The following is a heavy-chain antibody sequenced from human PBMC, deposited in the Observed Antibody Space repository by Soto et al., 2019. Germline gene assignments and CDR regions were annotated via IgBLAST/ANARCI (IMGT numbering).Heavy chain of an antibody. CDR2: TYYRSKWYN. CDR1: GDSVSSNSAA. D-gene: IGHD2-2*01. V-gene: IGHV6-1*01. Sequence: PSQTLSLTCAISGDSVSSNSAAWNWIRQSPSRGLEWLGRTYYRSKWYNDYAVSVKSRITINPDTSKNQFSLQLNSVTPEDTAVYYCARGGGGYCSSTSCSRRRYYYYMDVWGKGTTVTVSS. J-gene: IGHJ6*03. CDR3: ARGGGGYCSSTSCSRRRYYYYMDV.